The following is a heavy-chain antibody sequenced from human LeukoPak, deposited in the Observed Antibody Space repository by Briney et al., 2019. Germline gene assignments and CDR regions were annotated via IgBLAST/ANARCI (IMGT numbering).Heavy chain of an antibody. CDR2: INPSGGST. CDR1: GYTFTSYY. Sequence: ASVKVSCKASGYTFTSYYMHWVRQAPGQGLEWMGVINPSGGSTSYARNFQGRVTMTRDMSTSTVYMELSSLRADDTAVYYCARGGVGATTYVWFDPWGQGTLVTVSS. V-gene: IGHV1-46*01. J-gene: IGHJ5*02. D-gene: IGHD1-26*01. CDR3: ARGGVGATTYVWFDP.